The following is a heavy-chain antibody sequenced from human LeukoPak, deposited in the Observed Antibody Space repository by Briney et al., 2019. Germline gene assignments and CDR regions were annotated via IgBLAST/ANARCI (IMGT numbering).Heavy chain of an antibody. CDR2: IIPILGIA. V-gene: IGHV1-69*04. Sequence: SVKVSCKASGGTFSSYAISWVRQAPGQGLEWMGRIIPILGIANYAQKFQGRVTITADKSTSTAYMELSSLRSEDTAVYYCATESRDGQPLFDYWGQGTLVTVSS. CDR1: GGTFSSYA. J-gene: IGHJ4*02. D-gene: IGHD5-24*01. CDR3: ATESRDGQPLFDY.